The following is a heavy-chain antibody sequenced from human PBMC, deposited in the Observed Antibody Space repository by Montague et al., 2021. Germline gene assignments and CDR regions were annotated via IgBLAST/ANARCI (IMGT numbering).Heavy chain of an antibody. CDR1: GDSISSSSYY. J-gene: IGHJ6*02. Sequence: SETLSLTCSVSGDSISSSSYYWGWLRQPPGKGLEWIGCIYYSGSTYSNPSLKSRVTISVDTSKNQFSLKLSSVTAADTAVYYCARHVIGNYGMDVWGQGTTVTVSS. V-gene: IGHV4-39*01. D-gene: IGHD3-16*02. CDR3: ARHVIGNYGMDV. CDR2: IYYSGST.